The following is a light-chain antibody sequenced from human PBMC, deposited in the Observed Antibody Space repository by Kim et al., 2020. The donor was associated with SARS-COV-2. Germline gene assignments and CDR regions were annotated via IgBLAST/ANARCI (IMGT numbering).Light chain of an antibody. J-gene: IGKJ1*01. V-gene: IGKV1-5*03. CDR3: QRYNRNSLM. CDR2: KAS. Sequence: DIQMTQSPSTLSASVGDRVTITCRASQSISDWLAWYQQKPGRAPKLLIQKASSLESGVPSRFSGSGSGTEFTLTISSLQPDDFATYYCQRYNRNSLMFGQGTKVDIK. CDR1: QSISDW.